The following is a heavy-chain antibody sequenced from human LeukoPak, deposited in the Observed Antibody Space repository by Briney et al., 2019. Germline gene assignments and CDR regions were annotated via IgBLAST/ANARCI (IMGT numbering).Heavy chain of an antibody. V-gene: IGHV1-69*05. CDR3: ASLNPSITID. D-gene: IGHD3-10*01. Sequence: SVKVSCKASGGTFSSYAISWVRQAPGQGLEWMGGIIPIFGTANYAQKFQGRVTMTRDTSLSTAYMELSRLKSDDTAVYYCASLNPSITIDWGQGTLVTVSP. J-gene: IGHJ4*02. CDR1: GGTFSSYA. CDR2: IIPIFGTA.